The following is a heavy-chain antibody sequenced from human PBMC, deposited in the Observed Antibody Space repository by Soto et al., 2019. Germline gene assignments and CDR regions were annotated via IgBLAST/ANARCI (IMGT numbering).Heavy chain of an antibody. CDR3: AKDLACSGGSCRGGSYYGMDV. J-gene: IGHJ6*02. CDR2: ISGSGGST. Sequence: GGSLRLSCAASGFTFSSYAMSWVRQAPGKGLEWVSAISGSGGSTYYADSVKGRFTISRDNSKNTLYLQMNSLRAEDTAVYYCAKDLACSGGSCRGGSYYGMDVWGQGTTVTVSS. V-gene: IGHV3-23*01. D-gene: IGHD2-15*01. CDR1: GFTFSSYA.